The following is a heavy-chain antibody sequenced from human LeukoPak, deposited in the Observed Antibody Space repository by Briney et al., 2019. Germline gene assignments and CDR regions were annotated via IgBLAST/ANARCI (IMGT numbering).Heavy chain of an antibody. V-gene: IGHV4-59*01. CDR1: GGSINTYY. CDR3: ARVGNYNFDS. D-gene: IGHD1-7*01. J-gene: IGHJ4*02. CDR2: IYYNGGT. Sequence: ETLSLTCTVSGGSINTYYWSWIRQPPGKGLEWIGYIYYNGGTNYNPSLKSRVTMSIDTSKNQYSLKVSSVTAADTAVYYCARVGNYNFDSWGQETLVTVSS.